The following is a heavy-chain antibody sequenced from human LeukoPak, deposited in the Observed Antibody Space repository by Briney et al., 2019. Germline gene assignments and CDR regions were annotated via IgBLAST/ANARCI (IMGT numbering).Heavy chain of an antibody. V-gene: IGHV3-30*04. D-gene: IGHD3-22*01. CDR1: GFTFSSYA. CDR3: VKGSGSSGYYPLNY. J-gene: IGHJ4*02. Sequence: PGGSLRLSCAASGFTFSSYAMHWVRQAPGKGLEWVAVISYDGSNKYYADSVKGRFTISRDNSKNTLYLQMSSLRVEDTAVYYCVKGSGSSGYYPLNYWGQGTLVTVSS. CDR2: ISYDGSNK.